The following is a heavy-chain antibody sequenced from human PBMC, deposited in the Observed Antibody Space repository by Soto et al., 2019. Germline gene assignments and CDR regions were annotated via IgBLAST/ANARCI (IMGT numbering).Heavy chain of an antibody. Sequence: PSETLSLTCAVYGGSFSGYYWSWIRQPPGKRLEWNGEINHSGSSNYNPSLKSRVTISVDTSKNQFSLKLSSVTAADTAVYYCARGGVGALIYNYGMDVWGQGTTVTVSS. CDR3: ARGGVGALIYNYGMDV. V-gene: IGHV4-34*01. CDR1: GGSFSGYY. D-gene: IGHD1-26*01. J-gene: IGHJ6*02. CDR2: INHSGSS.